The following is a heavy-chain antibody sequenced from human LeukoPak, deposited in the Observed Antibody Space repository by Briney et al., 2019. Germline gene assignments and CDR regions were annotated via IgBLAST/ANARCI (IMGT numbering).Heavy chain of an antibody. V-gene: IGHV3-53*01. CDR2: IYSGGST. Sequence: GGSLRLSCAASGFTVSSNYMSWVRQAPGKGLEWVSVIYSGGSTYYADSVKGRFTISRDNSKNTLYLQMNSLRAEDTAVYYCARGARFGEFYFDYWGQGTLVTVSS. D-gene: IGHD3-10*01. CDR3: ARGARFGEFYFDY. CDR1: GFTVSSNY. J-gene: IGHJ4*02.